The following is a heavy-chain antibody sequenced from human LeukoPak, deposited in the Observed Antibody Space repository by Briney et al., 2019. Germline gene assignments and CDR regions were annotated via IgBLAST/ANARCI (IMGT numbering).Heavy chain of an antibody. CDR2: ISGSGGST. J-gene: IGHJ3*02. D-gene: IGHD2-21*02. CDR1: GFTFSSCA. Sequence: GGSLRLSCAASGFTFSSCAMSWVRQAPGKGLEWVSAISGSGGSTYYADSVKGRFTISRGNSKNTLYLQMNSLRAEDTAVYYCAKDGSIVVVTASDAFDIWGQGTMVTVSS. V-gene: IGHV3-23*01. CDR3: AKDGSIVVVTASDAFDI.